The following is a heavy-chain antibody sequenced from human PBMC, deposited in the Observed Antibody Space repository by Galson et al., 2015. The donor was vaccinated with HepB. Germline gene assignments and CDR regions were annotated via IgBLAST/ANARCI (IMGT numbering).Heavy chain of an antibody. CDR2: INPNSGGT. J-gene: IGHJ6*02. D-gene: IGHD2-15*01. Sequence: SVKVSCKASGYTFTGYYMHWVRQAPGQGLEWMGWINPNSGGTNYAQKFQGRVTMTRDTSISTAYMELSRLRSDDTAVYYCARDLVVVVAAADNYYYGMDVWGQGTTVTVSS. CDR1: GYTFTGYY. V-gene: IGHV1-2*02. CDR3: ARDLVVVVAAADNYYYGMDV.